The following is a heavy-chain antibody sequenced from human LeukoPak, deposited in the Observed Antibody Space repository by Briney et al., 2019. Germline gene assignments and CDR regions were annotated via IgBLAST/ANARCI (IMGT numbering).Heavy chain of an antibody. J-gene: IGHJ3*01. D-gene: IGHD4-17*01. CDR2: IYYSGNT. V-gene: IGHV4-4*02. CDR3: ARTVSGAFDL. Sequence: SGTLSLTCTVSGGSISSSNWWSWVRQPPGKGLEWIGEIYYSGNTNYDPSLKSRVAISVDKSKNQFSLNLNSVTAADTAVYYCARTVSGAFDLWGQGRLVTVSS. CDR1: GGSISSSNW.